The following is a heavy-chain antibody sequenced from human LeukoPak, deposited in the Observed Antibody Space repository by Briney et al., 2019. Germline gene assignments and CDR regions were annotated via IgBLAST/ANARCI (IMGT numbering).Heavy chain of an antibody. D-gene: IGHD3-22*01. CDR1: GFTFSSYW. Sequence: GGSLRLSCAASGFTFSSYWIHWVRQAPGKGLVWVSRINSDGSSTSYADSVKGRFTISRDNAKNTLYLQMNSLRAEDTAVYYCARGHDSSGYYFGPFDYWGQGTLVTVSS. CDR2: INSDGSST. J-gene: IGHJ4*02. V-gene: IGHV3-74*01. CDR3: ARGHDSSGYYFGPFDY.